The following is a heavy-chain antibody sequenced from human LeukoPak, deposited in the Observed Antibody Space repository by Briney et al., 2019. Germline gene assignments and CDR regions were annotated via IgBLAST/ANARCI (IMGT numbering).Heavy chain of an antibody. Sequence: PGGSLRLSCAASGFTFSTYWMIWVRQAPGKGLEWVASINQDGSAKYYVDSVKGRFSISRDNARNSLYLQMNSLRAEDTAVYYCTRGHIAAADDAFDIWGQGTMVIVSS. CDR1: GFTFSTYW. J-gene: IGHJ3*02. CDR2: INQDGSAK. CDR3: TRGHIAAADDAFDI. V-gene: IGHV3-7*01. D-gene: IGHD6-13*01.